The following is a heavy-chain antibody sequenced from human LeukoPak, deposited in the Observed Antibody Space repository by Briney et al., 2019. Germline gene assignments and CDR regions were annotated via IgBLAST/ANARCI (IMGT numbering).Heavy chain of an antibody. CDR1: GGSISSYY. V-gene: IGHV4-59*01. J-gene: IGHJ4*02. CDR3: ARDNSYGVDY. D-gene: IGHD5-18*01. Sequence: SETLSLTRTVSGGSISSYYWSWIRQPPGKGLEWIGYIYYSGSTNYNPSLKSRVTISVDTSKNQFSLKLSSVTAADTAVYYCARDNSYGVDYWGQGTLVTVSS. CDR2: IYYSGST.